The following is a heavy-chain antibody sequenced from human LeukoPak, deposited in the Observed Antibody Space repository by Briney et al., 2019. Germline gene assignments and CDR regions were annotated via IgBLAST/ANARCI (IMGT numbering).Heavy chain of an antibody. Sequence: SETLSLTCTVSGGSFSGYYCTWIRQPPGKGLEWIGEINHSGSANYNPSLKSRVTISVDTSKNQFSLKLSSVTAADTAVYYCARLTSSGWYPSPHFDYWGQGTLVTVSS. V-gene: IGHV4-34*01. CDR2: INHSGSA. J-gene: IGHJ4*02. D-gene: IGHD6-19*01. CDR1: GGSFSGYY. CDR3: ARLTSSGWYPSPHFDY.